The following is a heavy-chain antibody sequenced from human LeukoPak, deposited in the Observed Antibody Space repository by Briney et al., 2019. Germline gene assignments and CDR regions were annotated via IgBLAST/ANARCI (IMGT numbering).Heavy chain of an antibody. CDR3: ARGGGIAARRGIDY. J-gene: IGHJ4*02. V-gene: IGHV4-30-2*01. CDR1: GGSISSGGYS. Sequence: SETLSLTCAVSGGSISSGGYSWSWIRQPPGKGLEWIGYIYHSGSTYYNPSLKSRVTISVDRSKNQFSLKLSSVTAADTAVYYCARGGGIAARRGIDYWGQGTLVTVSS. CDR2: IYHSGST. D-gene: IGHD6-6*01.